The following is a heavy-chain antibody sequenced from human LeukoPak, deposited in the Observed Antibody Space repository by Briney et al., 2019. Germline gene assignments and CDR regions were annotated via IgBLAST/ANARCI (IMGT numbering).Heavy chain of an antibody. D-gene: IGHD6-19*01. Sequence: SETLSLTCTVSGVSISSSSYYWGWIRQPPGKGLEWIGSIYYSGSTYYNPSLKSRVTISVDTSKNQFSLKLSSVTAADTAVYYCARLRRLVYYFDYWGQGTLVTVSS. CDR3: ARLRRLVYYFDY. CDR2: IYYSGST. J-gene: IGHJ4*02. V-gene: IGHV4-39*01. CDR1: GVSISSSSYY.